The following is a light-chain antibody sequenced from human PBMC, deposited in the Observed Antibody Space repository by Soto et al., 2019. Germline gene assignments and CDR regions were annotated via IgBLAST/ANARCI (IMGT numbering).Light chain of an antibody. CDR3: TSFTDTGTVI. CDR1: SSDVGAYHS. V-gene: IGLV2-14*03. J-gene: IGLJ2*01. CDR2: DVS. Sequence: QSLLTQPASVSGSPGQSFTISCTGTSSDVGAYHSVSWYQQHPGKAPKLIIFDVSNRPSGVSDRFSGSKSGNTASLTISGLQAEDEADYYCTSFTDTGTVIFGGGTKVTVL.